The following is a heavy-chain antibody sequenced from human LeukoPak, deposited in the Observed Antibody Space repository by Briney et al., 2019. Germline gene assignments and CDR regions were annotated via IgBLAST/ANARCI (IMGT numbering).Heavy chain of an antibody. D-gene: IGHD2-2*01. V-gene: IGHV1-69*02. Sequence: AVKVSCKPSGGTFSSYTISWVRLAPGQGLEWMGRIIPILGIANYSQKFQGRVTITAAKSTGTAYMELSSLRSEDTAVYYCARATGKYCSSTSCHLDYWGQGTLVTVSS. CDR3: ARATGKYCSSTSCHLDY. J-gene: IGHJ4*02. CDR2: IIPILGIA. CDR1: GGTFSSYT.